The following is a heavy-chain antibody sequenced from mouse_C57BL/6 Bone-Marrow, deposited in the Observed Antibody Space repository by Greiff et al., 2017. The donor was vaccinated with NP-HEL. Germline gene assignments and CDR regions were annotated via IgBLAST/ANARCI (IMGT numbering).Heavy chain of an antibody. CDR2: IYPGDGDT. V-gene: IGHV1-82*01. Sequence: VQLQQSGPELVKPGASVKISCKASGYAFSSSWMNWVKQRPGKGLEWIGRIYPGDGDTNYNGKFKGKATLTADKSSSTAYMQLSSLTSEDSAVYFCAREIYYGNCFDYWGQGTTLTVSS. CDR1: GYAFSSSW. D-gene: IGHD2-1*01. J-gene: IGHJ2*01. CDR3: AREIYYGNCFDY.